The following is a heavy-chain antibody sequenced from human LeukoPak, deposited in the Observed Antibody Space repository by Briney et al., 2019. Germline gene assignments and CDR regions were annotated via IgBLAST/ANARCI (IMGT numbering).Heavy chain of an antibody. V-gene: IGHV3-74*01. CDR2: INSDGSWT. D-gene: IGHD2/OR15-2a*01. CDR3: VSFYETY. CDR1: GNYW. J-gene: IGHJ4*02. Sequence: GWSLRLSCAASGNYWMHWVRQAPGKGLVWVSHINSDGSWTSYADSVKGRFTISKDNAKNTVYLQMNSLRAEDTAVYYCVSFYETYWGRGTLVTVSS.